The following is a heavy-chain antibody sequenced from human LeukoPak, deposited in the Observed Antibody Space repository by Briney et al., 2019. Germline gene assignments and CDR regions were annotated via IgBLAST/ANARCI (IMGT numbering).Heavy chain of an antibody. V-gene: IGHV3-21*01. J-gene: IGHJ4*02. CDR2: ISSSSSYI. CDR1: GFTFSSYS. CDR3: ARASRDYVWGSYRYDFDY. Sequence: GGSLRLSCAASGFTFSSYSMNWVRQAPGKGREWVSSISSSSSYIYYADSVKGRFTISRDNAKNSLYLQMSSLRAEDTAVYYCARASRDYVWGSYRYDFDYWGQGTLVTVSS. D-gene: IGHD3-16*02.